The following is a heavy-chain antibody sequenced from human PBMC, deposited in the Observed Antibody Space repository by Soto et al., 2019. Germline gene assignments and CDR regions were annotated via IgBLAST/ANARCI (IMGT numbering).Heavy chain of an antibody. Sequence: QVQLVESGGGVVQPGRSLRLSCAGSGFTFSSCAMHWVRQAPGKGLEWVAVIFHDGSDEYYADSVKGRLTVSRDNSKNALNLHLNSLKPEDTAVYYCVTAYTYGPDAFDIWGQGTMVTVTT. CDR1: GFTFSSCA. J-gene: IGHJ3*02. D-gene: IGHD5-18*01. CDR2: IFHDGSDE. CDR3: VTAYTYGPDAFDI. V-gene: IGHV3-30-3*01.